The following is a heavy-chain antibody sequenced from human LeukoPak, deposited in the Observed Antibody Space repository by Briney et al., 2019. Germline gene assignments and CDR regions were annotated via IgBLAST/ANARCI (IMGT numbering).Heavy chain of an antibody. CDR1: GFTFSSYS. D-gene: IGHD2-21*02. V-gene: IGHV3-7*01. Sequence: GGSLRLSCATSGFTFSSYSMTWVRQAPGKGLEWVANIKQDGSEKYYVDSVKGRFTISRDNAKNSLYLQMNSLRAEDTAVYYCAREVTPYYWGQGTLVTVSS. CDR2: IKQDGSEK. CDR3: AREVTPYY. J-gene: IGHJ4*02.